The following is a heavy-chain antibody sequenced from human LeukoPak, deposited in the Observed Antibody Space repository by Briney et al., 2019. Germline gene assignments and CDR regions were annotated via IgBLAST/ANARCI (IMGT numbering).Heavy chain of an antibody. V-gene: IGHV5-51*01. CDR1: GHDFPDYW. Sequence: GESLKISCRASGHDFPDYWIGWVRQMPGKGLEWMGIIFPRDSNTVYGPSFQGQVTISVDTSISTAYLQWSSLKASDTAIYYCARHGLFGCNDDGCYRSFFYYGMDVWGQGTAVTVSS. CDR2: IFPRDSNT. CDR3: ARHGLFGCNDDGCYRSFFYYGMDV. J-gene: IGHJ6*02. D-gene: IGHD2-15*01.